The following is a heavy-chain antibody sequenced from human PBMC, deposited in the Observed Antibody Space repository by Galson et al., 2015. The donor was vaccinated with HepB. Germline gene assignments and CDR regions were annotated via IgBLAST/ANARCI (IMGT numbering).Heavy chain of an antibody. Sequence: CAISGDSVSANTAVWNWIRQSPSRGLGWLGRTYYRSKWQKDHAVSMKSRITISTDTSRNQVSLQLNSMSPEDTAVYYCAYGVDVWGQGTTVTVSS. CDR1: GDSVSANTAV. CDR2: TYYRSKWQK. J-gene: IGHJ6*02. V-gene: IGHV6-1*01. CDR3: AYGVDV.